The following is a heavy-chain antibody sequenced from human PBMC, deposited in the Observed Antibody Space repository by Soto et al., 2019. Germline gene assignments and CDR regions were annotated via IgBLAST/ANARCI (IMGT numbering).Heavy chain of an antibody. CDR1: GGSFSGYY. CDR2: INHSGSS. V-gene: IGHV4-34*01. J-gene: IGHJ1*01. Sequence: QVQLQQWGAGLLKPSETLSLTCAVYGGSFSGYYWSWIRQPPGKGLEWIGEINHSGSSNYNPSLKSRVTISVDKSKNQFSLKLSSVTAADTAVYYCARVNPYDSSGYDSEYFHHCGQGTLVTVSS. CDR3: ARVNPYDSSGYDSEYFHH. D-gene: IGHD3-22*01.